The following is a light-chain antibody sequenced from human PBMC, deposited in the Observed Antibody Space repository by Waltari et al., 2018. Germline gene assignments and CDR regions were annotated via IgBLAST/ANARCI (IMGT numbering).Light chain of an antibody. J-gene: IGKJ1*01. CDR3: LQYNSYPWT. CDR2: KAS. Sequence: DIQVTQSPSTLSASVGDRVTITCRASQSIVVWLAWYQQKPGKAPRLLIYKASYLESGVPSMFSGSGSGTEFTLTISSLQADDFATYYCLQYNSYPWTFGQGTKVEIK. CDR1: QSIVVW. V-gene: IGKV1-5*03.